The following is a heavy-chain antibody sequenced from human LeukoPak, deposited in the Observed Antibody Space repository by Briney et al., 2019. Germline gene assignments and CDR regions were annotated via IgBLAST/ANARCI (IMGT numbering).Heavy chain of an antibody. V-gene: IGHV1-46*01. CDR3: ARDLVSTVTTRVY. D-gene: IGHD4-17*01. J-gene: IGHJ4*02. CDR2: INPSGGST. CDR1: GYTFTNYY. Sequence: GRSLRLSCAASGYTFTNYYMHWVRQAPGQGLEWMGIINPSGGSTSYAQKFQGRVTMTRDTSTSTVYMELSSLRSEDTAVYYCARDLVSTVTTRVYWGQGTLVTVSS.